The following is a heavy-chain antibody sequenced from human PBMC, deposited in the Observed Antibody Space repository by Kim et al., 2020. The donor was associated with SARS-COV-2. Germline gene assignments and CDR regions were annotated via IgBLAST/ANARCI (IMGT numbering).Heavy chain of an antibody. D-gene: IGHD3-16*02. J-gene: IGHJ4*02. Sequence: SETLSLTCTVSGGSISSSSYYWGWIRQPPGKGLEWIGSIYYSGSTYYNPSLKSRVTISVDTSKNQFSLKLSSVTAADTAVYYCARENDDYVWGRYRYRGPFDYWGQGTLVTVSP. CDR1: GGSISSSSYY. CDR3: ARENDDYVWGRYRYRGPFDY. CDR2: IYYSGST. V-gene: IGHV4-39*07.